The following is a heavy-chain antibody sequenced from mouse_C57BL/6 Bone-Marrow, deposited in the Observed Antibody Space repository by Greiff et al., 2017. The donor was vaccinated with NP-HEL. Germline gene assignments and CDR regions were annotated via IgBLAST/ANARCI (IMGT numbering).Heavy chain of an antibody. Sequence: VQLQQSGAELVRPGASVKLSCTASGFNIKDDYMHWVKQRPEQGLEWIGWIDPENGDTEYASKFQGKATITADTSSNTAYLQLSSLTSEDTAVYYCTTCYSNYEVNFDYWGQGTTLTVSS. CDR2: IDPENGDT. J-gene: IGHJ2*01. D-gene: IGHD2-5*01. CDR3: TTCYSNYEVNFDY. V-gene: IGHV14-4*01. CDR1: GFNIKDDY.